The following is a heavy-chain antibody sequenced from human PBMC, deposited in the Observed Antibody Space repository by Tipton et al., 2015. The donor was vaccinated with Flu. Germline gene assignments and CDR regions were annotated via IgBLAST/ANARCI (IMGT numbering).Heavy chain of an antibody. Sequence: TLSLTCTVSGYPISSGYNWGWIRQPPGKGLEWIGYIYYSGSISYNPSLKSRVTISVDTSKNQFSLKLSSVTAADTAVYYCAREWGDAFDIWGQGTMVTVSS. CDR2: IYYSGSI. J-gene: IGHJ3*02. CDR1: GYPISSGYN. CDR3: AREWGDAFDI. V-gene: IGHV4-61*01. D-gene: IGHD3-16*01.